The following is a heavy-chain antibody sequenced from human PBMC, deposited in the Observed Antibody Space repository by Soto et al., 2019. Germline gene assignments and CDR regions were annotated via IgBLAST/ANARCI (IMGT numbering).Heavy chain of an antibody. V-gene: IGHV1-8*01. Sequence: ASVKVSCKASGYTFTSYDINWVRQATGQGLEWMGWMNPNSSNTGYAQKFQGRVTMTRNTSISTAYMELSSLRSEDTAVYYCARGRRSTVTGYYYYYMDVWGKGTTVTVSS. J-gene: IGHJ6*03. CDR2: MNPNSSNT. CDR1: GYTFTSYD. CDR3: ARGRRSTVTGYYYYYMDV. D-gene: IGHD4-17*01.